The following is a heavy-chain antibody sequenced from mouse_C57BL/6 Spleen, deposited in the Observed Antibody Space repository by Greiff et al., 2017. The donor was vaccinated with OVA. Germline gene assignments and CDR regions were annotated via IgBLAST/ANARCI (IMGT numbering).Heavy chain of an antibody. CDR2: ISYSGST. CDR3: ARGRRVAGYFDY. J-gene: IGHJ2*01. Sequence: ESGPGMVKPSQSLSLTCTVTGYSITSGYDWHWIRHFPGNNLEWMGYISYSGSTNYNPSLKSRISITHDTSKNHFFLKLNSVTTEDTATYYCARGRRVAGYFDYWGQGTTLTVSS. V-gene: IGHV3-1*01. D-gene: IGHD1-1*02. CDR1: GYSITSGYD.